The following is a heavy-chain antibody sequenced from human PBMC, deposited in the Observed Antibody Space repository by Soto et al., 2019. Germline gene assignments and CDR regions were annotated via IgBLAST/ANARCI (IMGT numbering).Heavy chain of an antibody. Sequence: PSQTLSLTCALSGDSVSSNSAAWHWIRQTPSRGLEWLGRTYYRSKWYSDYAISVKSRLTSNPDTSKNQFYLQLKYVTPEDTATYYCVRDNIVGGMDLFDYWGRGTLVTVSS. CDR2: TYYRSKWYS. CDR3: VRDNIVGGMDLFDY. J-gene: IGHJ4*02. V-gene: IGHV6-1*01. D-gene: IGHD1-26*01. CDR1: GDSVSSNSAA.